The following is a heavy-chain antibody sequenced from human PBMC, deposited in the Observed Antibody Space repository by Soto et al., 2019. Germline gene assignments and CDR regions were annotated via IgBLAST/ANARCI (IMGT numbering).Heavy chain of an antibody. J-gene: IGHJ6*02. CDR1: GGTFSSYA. D-gene: IGHD1-26*01. Sequence: SVKVSCNASGGTFSSYAISWVRQAPGQGLEWMGGIIPIFGTANYAQKFQGRVTITADESTSTAYMELSSLRSEDTAVYYCARGGSYYDYYGMDVWGQGTTDTVSS. CDR3: ARGGSYYDYYGMDV. V-gene: IGHV1-69*13. CDR2: IIPIFGTA.